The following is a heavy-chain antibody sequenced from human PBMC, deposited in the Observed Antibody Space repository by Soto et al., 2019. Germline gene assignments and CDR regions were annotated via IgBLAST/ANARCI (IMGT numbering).Heavy chain of an antibody. Sequence: SETLSLTCTVSGGSISSGGYYWSWIRQHPGKGLEWIGYIYYSGSTYYNPSLKSRVTISVDTSKNQFSLKLSSVTAADTAVYYCARFSSYYYGSGSYLSXFDYWGQGTLVTVSS. CDR2: IYYSGST. D-gene: IGHD3-10*01. J-gene: IGHJ4*02. CDR3: ARFSSYYYGSGSYLSXFDY. V-gene: IGHV4-31*03. CDR1: GGSISSGGYY.